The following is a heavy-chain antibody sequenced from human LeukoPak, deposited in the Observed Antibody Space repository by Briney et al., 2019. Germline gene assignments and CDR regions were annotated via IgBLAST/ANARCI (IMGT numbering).Heavy chain of an antibody. Sequence: GGSLRLSCAASGFTFINYWMTWVRQAPGKGLEWVANIKQDGSEKYYVDSVTGRFTISRDNAKNSLFLQMNSLRAEDSALYYCVRELGAPAAGAFDLWGQGTLVTVSS. CDR1: GFTFINYW. V-gene: IGHV3-7*01. CDR2: IKQDGSEK. J-gene: IGHJ3*01. D-gene: IGHD1-26*01. CDR3: VRELGAPAAGAFDL.